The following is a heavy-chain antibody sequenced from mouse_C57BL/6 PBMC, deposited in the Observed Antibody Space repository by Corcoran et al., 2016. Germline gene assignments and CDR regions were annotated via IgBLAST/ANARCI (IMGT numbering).Heavy chain of an antibody. V-gene: IGHV1-80*01. J-gene: IGHJ2*01. CDR3: ARENYGSSWYYFDY. Sequence: QVQLQQSGAELVKPGASVKISCKASGYAFSSYWVNWVKQRPGKGLEWIGQIYPGDGDTNYNGKFKGKATLTADKSSSTAYMQLSSLTPEDSAVYFCARENYGSSWYYFDYWGQGTTLTVSS. D-gene: IGHD1-1*01. CDR2: IYPGDGDT. CDR1: GYAFSSYW.